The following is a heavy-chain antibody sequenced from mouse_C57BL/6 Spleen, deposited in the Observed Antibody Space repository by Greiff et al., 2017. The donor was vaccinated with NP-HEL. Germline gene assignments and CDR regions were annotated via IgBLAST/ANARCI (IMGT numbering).Heavy chain of an antibody. V-gene: IGHV1-77*01. J-gene: IGHJ3*01. CDR3: ARSGDYDGLCAY. Sequence: QVQLQQSGAELVKPGASVKISCKASGYTFTDYYINWVKQRPGQGLEWIGKIGPGSGSTYYNEKFKGKATLTADTSSSTAYMLLSSLTSEDSAVYFGARSGDYDGLCAYWAKGLWSLSLQ. D-gene: IGHD2-4*01. CDR1: GYTFTDYY. CDR2: IGPGSGST.